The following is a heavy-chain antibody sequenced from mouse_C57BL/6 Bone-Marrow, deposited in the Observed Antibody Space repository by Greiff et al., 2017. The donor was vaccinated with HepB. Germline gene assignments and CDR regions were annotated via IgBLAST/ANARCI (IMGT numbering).Heavy chain of an antibody. CDR1: GFTFTDYY. V-gene: IGHV1-36*01. Sequence: VQLKESGPVLVKPGPSVKISCKASGFTFTDYYMHWVKQSHGKSLEWIGLVYPYNGGTSYNQKFKGKATLTVDTSSSTAYMELNSLTSEDSAVYYCAFYDYDEGTWFAYWGQGTLVTVSA. J-gene: IGHJ3*01. CDR2: VYPYNGGT. CDR3: AFYDYDEGTWFAY. D-gene: IGHD2-4*01.